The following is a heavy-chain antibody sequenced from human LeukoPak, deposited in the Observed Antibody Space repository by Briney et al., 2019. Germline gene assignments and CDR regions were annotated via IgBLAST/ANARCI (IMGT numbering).Heavy chain of an antibody. V-gene: IGHV4-59*08. CDR2: IYYSGST. CDR1: GGSISSYY. CDR3: ARAESVAAAGDY. J-gene: IGHJ4*02. Sequence: SETLSLTCTVSGGSISSYYWSWIRQPPGKGLEWIGYIYYSGSTNYNPSLKSRVTISVDTSKNQFSLKLSFVTAADTAVYYCARAESVAAAGDYWGQGTLVTVSS. D-gene: IGHD6-13*01.